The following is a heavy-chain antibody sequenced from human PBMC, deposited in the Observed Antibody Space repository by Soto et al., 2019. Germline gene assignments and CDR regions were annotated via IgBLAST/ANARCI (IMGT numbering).Heavy chain of an antibody. J-gene: IGHJ4*02. CDR1: GESISSSSYY. V-gene: IGHV4-39*01. Sequence: PSETLSLTCIVSGESISSSSYYWGWIRQPPGKGLEWIRSIYYSGRTYYNQSFKSRVTISIDTSKNQFSLKLSSVTATDTAVYYCARQRTTVVTQAYFDHWGQGALVTVSS. D-gene: IGHD2-21*02. CDR2: IYYSGRT. CDR3: ARQRTTVVTQAYFDH.